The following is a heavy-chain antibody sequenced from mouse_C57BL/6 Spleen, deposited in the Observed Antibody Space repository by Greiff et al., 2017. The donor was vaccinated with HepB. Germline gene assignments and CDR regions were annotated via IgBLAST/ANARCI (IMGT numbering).Heavy chain of an antibody. D-gene: IGHD2-4*01. Sequence: QVQLQQPGAELVRPGSSVKLSCKASGYTFTSYWMHWVKQRPIQGLEWIGNIDPSDSETHYNQKFKDKATLTVDKSSSTAYMQLSSLTSEDSAVYYCARRGYDYDEDFDYWGQGTTLTVSS. V-gene: IGHV1-52*01. CDR2: IDPSDSET. CDR1: GYTFTSYW. J-gene: IGHJ2*01. CDR3: ARRGYDYDEDFDY.